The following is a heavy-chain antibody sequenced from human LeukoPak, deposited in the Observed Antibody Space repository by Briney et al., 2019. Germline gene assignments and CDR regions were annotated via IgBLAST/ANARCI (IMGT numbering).Heavy chain of an antibody. CDR3: ARKESVYYYMDV. CDR2: INTNTGNP. CDR1: GYTFTSYA. J-gene: IGHJ6*03. V-gene: IGHV7-4-1*02. D-gene: IGHD2/OR15-2a*01. Sequence: ASVKVSCKASGYTFTSYAMNWVGQAPGQGGEGMGWINTNTGNPTYAQGFTGRVVFYLDTSVSTAYLQISSLKAEDTAVYYCARKESVYYYMDVWGKGTTVTVSS.